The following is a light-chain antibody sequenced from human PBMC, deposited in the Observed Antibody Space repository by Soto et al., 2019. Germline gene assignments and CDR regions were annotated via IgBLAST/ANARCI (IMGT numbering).Light chain of an antibody. Sequence: DIQMTQSPSSLSASVGDRVTITCRASQSISSYLNWYQQKPGKAPKLLIYAASSLQSGVPSRLSGSGSGADFTLTISSLQPEDFATYYCQQSYSTRITFGQGTR. V-gene: IGKV1-39*01. CDR1: QSISSY. J-gene: IGKJ5*01. CDR3: QQSYSTRIT. CDR2: AAS.